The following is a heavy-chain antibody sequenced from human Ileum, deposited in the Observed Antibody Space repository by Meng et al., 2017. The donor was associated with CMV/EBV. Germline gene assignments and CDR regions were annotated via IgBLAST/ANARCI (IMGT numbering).Heavy chain of an antibody. CDR2: IDTNTGNP. CDR3: ARDGLSGRYFDY. Sequence: SCKTSGYTFTYNHFIWVRQAPGQGPEWMGWIDTNTGNPTYAQGFTGRFVFSLDTSVNTAYLQISSLKAEDTAVYYCARDGLSGRYFDYWGQGTLVTVSS. D-gene: IGHD1-26*01. V-gene: IGHV7-4-1*02. CDR1: GYTFTYNH. J-gene: IGHJ4*02.